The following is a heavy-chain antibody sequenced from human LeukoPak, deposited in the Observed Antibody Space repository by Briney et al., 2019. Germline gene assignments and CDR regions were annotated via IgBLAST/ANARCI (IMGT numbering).Heavy chain of an antibody. CDR3: AKDTAVGPADYYYYYGMDV. CDR2: ISGNGGRT. D-gene: IGHD4-23*01. Sequence: GGSLRLSCAASGFTFNNYAMSWVRHTPGKGLEWVSSISGNGGRTYYTDSVKGRFTISRDNSKNTLYLQMNSLRAEDTAVYYCAKDTAVGPADYYYYYGMDVWGQGTTVTVSS. J-gene: IGHJ6*02. CDR1: GFTFNNYA. V-gene: IGHV3-23*01.